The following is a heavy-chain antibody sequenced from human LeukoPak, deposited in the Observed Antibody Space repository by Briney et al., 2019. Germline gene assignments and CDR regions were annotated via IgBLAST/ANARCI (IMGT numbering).Heavy chain of an antibody. CDR3: ARQFGRELHQLGVDY. D-gene: IGHD1-26*01. V-gene: IGHV4-39*01. CDR1: GGSISSSSYY. Sequence: SETLSLTCTVSGGSISSSSYYWGWIRQPPGKGLEWIGSIYYSGSTYYNPSLKSRVTISVDTSKNQFSLKLSSVTAADTAVYYCARQFGRELHQLGVDYWGQGTLVTVSS. CDR2: IYYSGST. J-gene: IGHJ4*02.